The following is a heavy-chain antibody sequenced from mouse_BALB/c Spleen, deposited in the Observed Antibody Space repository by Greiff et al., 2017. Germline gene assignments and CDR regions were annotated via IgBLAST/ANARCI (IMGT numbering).Heavy chain of an antibody. Sequence: EVQRVESGGGLVQPGGSRKLSCAASGFTFSSFGMHWVRQAPEKGLEWVAYISSGSSTIYYADTVKGRFTISRDNPKNTLYLQMSSLKSEDTAMYYCTRVSTGVYYYAMDYWGQGTSVTVSS. D-gene: IGHD3-2*01. CDR2: ISSGSSTI. CDR3: TRVSTGVYYYAMDY. CDR1: GFTFSSFG. J-gene: IGHJ4*01. V-gene: IGHV5-17*02.